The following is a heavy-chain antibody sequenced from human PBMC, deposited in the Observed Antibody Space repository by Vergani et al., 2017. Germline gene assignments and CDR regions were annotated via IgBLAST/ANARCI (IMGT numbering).Heavy chain of an antibody. CDR3: ARGQADIAVAGTCFDY. CDR2: INHSGST. Sequence: QVQLQQWGAGLLKPSETLSLTCAVYGGSFSGYYWSWIRQPPGKGLEWIGEINHSGSTNYNPSLKSRVTVSVDTSKNQFSLTLSSVTAADTAVYYCARGQADIAVAGTCFDYWGQGTLVTVSS. J-gene: IGHJ4*02. V-gene: IGHV4-34*01. D-gene: IGHD6-19*01. CDR1: GGSFSGYY.